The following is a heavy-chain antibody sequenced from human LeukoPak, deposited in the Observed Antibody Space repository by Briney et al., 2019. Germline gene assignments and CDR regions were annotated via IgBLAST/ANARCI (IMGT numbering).Heavy chain of an antibody. J-gene: IGHJ5*02. V-gene: IGHV1-8*01. CDR2: MNPNSGNT. D-gene: IGHD6-13*01. CDR3: ARGRAAGTVDWFDP. CDR1: GYTFTSYD. Sequence: ASVKVSCKASGYTFTSYDINCVRQATGQGLEWMGWMNPNSGNTGYAQKFQGRVTMTRNTSISTAYMELSSLRSEDTAVYYCARGRAAGTVDWFDPWGQGTLVTVSS.